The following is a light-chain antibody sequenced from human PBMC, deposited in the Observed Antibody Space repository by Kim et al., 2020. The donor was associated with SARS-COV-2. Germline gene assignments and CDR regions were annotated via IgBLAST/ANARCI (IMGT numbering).Light chain of an antibody. CDR1: SGS. V-gene: IGLV6-57*02. CDR3: QSYGVNDWV. Sequence: SEGPGKTVTISGAGFSGSVQWFRQRPGSAPVTVIYDDDQRPSGVPDRISGAVDRSSNSASLTIAGLNADDEADYYCQSYGVNDWVFGGGTQLTVL. J-gene: IGLJ3*02. CDR2: DDD.